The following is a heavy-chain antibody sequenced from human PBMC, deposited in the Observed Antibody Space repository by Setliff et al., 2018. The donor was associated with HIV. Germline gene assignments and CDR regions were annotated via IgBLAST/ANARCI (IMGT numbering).Heavy chain of an antibody. Sequence: PGESLKISCAASGFTFSSYWMSWVRQAPGKGLEWVANIKSDGSEKYYVDSMKGRFTISRDNARNSLYLQMNSLRAEDTAVYYCAKGHKAAAGTYLGLLDYWGQGTLVTVSS. CDR1: GFTFSSYW. CDR3: AKGHKAAAGTYLGLLDY. V-gene: IGHV3-7*03. D-gene: IGHD6-13*01. CDR2: IKSDGSEK. J-gene: IGHJ4*02.